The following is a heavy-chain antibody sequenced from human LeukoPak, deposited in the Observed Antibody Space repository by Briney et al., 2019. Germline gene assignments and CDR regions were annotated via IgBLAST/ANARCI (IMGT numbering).Heavy chain of an antibody. J-gene: IGHJ4*02. CDR1: GFTFSSYG. CDR2: IWYDGSNK. V-gene: IGHV3-33*01. Sequence: GRSLRLSCAASGFTFSSYGMHWVRQAPGKGLEWVAVIWYDGSNKYYADSVKGRFTISRDNSKNTLYLQMNSLRAEDTAVYYYARDGGWSLDYWGQGTLVTVSS. D-gene: IGHD6-19*01. CDR3: ARDGGWSLDY.